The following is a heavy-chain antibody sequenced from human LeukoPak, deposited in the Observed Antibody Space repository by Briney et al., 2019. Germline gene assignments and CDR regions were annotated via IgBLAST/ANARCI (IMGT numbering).Heavy chain of an antibody. V-gene: IGHV3-11*01. CDR3: AKSRTTVDY. Sequence: GGSLRLSYTASGFTFSDYYMSWIRQAPGKGLEWVAYISGDRSMIYHIDSVKGRFTISRDNAKNSLFLQMNNLRAEDTAVYYCAKSRTTVDYWGQGTLVTVSS. D-gene: IGHD4-11*01. CDR1: GFTFSDYY. J-gene: IGHJ4*02. CDR2: ISGDRSMI.